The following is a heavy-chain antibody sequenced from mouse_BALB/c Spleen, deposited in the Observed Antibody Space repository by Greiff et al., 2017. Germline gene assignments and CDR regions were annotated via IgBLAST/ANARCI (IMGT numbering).Heavy chain of an antibody. V-gene: IGHV2-9*02. Sequence: VKLQESGPGLVAPSQSLSITCTVSGFSLTSYGVHWVRQPPGKGLEWLGVIWAGGSTNYNSALMSRLSISKDNSKSQVFLKMNSLQTDDTAMYYCARERGVRGYFDVWGAGTTVTVSS. D-gene: IGHD2-1*01. CDR2: IWAGGST. CDR3: ARERGVRGYFDV. J-gene: IGHJ1*01. CDR1: GFSLTSYG.